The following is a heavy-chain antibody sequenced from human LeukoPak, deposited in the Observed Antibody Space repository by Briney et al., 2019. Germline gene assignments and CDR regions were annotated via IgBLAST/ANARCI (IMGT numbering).Heavy chain of an antibody. Sequence: PGGSLRLSCAASGFTFSSYWMHWVRQAPGKGLVWVSRINSDGSSTSYADPVKGRFTISRDNAKNTLYLQMNSLRAEDTAVYYCARDPGYSSGPDAFDIWGQGTMVTVSS. D-gene: IGHD6-19*01. CDR1: GFTFSSYW. J-gene: IGHJ3*02. CDR3: ARDPGYSSGPDAFDI. V-gene: IGHV3-74*01. CDR2: INSDGSST.